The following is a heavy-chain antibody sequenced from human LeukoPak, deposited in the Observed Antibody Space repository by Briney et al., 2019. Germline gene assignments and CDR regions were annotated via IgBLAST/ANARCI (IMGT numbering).Heavy chain of an antibody. CDR1: GGSVSSGSYY. J-gene: IGHJ4*02. CDR2: INHSGST. CDR3: ARGAYNWNYLVGRTFDY. Sequence: SETLSLTCTVSGGSVSSGSYYWSWIRQPPGKGLEWIGEINHSGSTNYNPSLKSRVTISVDTSKNQFSLKLSSVTAADTAVYYCARGAYNWNYLVGRTFDYWGQGTLVTVSS. V-gene: IGHV4-39*07. D-gene: IGHD1-7*01.